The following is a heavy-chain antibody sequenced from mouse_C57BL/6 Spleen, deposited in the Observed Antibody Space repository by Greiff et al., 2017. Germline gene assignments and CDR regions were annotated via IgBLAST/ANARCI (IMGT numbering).Heavy chain of an antibody. J-gene: IGHJ1*03. CDR2: IYPRDGST. V-gene: IGHV1-85*01. CDR3: ARDYYGTYWYFDV. Sequence: VQLQQSGPELVKPGASVKLSCKASGYTFTSYDINWVKQRPGQGLAWIGWIYPRDGSTKYNEKFKGKATLTVDTSSSTAYMELHSLTSEDSAVYFCARDYYGTYWYFDVWGTGTTVTVSS. D-gene: IGHD1-1*01. CDR1: GYTFTSYD.